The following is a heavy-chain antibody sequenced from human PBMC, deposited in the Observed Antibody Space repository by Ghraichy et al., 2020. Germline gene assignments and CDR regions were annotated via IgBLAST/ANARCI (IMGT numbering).Heavy chain of an antibody. CDR2: IKQDGSEK. J-gene: IGHJ5*02. CDR3: ARNGYDFSSGYSLWFDP. Sequence: GGSLRLSCAASGFTFSSYWMSWVRQAPGKGLEWVANIKQDGSEKYYVDSVKGRFTISRDNAKNSLYLQMNSLRAEDTAVYYCARNGYDFSSGYSLWFDPWGQGTLVTVSS. CDR1: GFTFSSYW. V-gene: IGHV3-7*01. D-gene: IGHD3-3*01.